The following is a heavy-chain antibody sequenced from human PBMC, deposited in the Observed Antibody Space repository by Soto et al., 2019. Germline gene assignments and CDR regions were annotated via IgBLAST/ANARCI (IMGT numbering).Heavy chain of an antibody. D-gene: IGHD6-19*01. V-gene: IGHV1-18*01. Sequence: QVQLVQSGAEVKKPGASVKVSCKASGYTFTSYGISWVRQAPGQGLEWMGWISAYNGNTNYAQKLQGRVTMATDTATSTAYMERRSRRSDDRAVYYCARGGWAVAGTAGAFDIWGQGTMVTVSS. CDR1: GYTFTSYG. CDR3: ARGGWAVAGTAGAFDI. J-gene: IGHJ3*02. CDR2: ISAYNGNT.